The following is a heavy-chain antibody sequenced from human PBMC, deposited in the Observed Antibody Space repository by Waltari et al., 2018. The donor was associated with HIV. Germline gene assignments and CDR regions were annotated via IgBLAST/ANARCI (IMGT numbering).Heavy chain of an antibody. D-gene: IGHD2-21*02. V-gene: IGHV3-11*01. Sequence: KGLEWVSYISSSGSTIYYADSVKGRFTISRDNAKNSLYLQMNSLRAEDTAVYYCARDSTVVTFPRFYYYYYGMDVWGQGTTVTVSS. CDR3: ARDSTVVTFPRFYYYYYGMDV. J-gene: IGHJ6*02. CDR2: ISSSGSTI.